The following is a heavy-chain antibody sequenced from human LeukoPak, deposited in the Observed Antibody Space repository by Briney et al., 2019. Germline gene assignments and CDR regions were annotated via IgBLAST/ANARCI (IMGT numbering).Heavy chain of an antibody. CDR2: INPNSGGT. V-gene: IGHV1-2*02. CDR3: ARDQEAARSGDAFDM. D-gene: IGHD2-15*01. J-gene: IGHJ3*02. Sequence: ASVKVSCKASGYTFTGYYMHWVRQAPGQGLEWMGWINPNSGGTNYAQKFQGRVTMTRDTSISTAYMELSRLRSDDTAVYYCARDQEAARSGDAFDMWGQGTMVTVSS. CDR1: GYTFTGYY.